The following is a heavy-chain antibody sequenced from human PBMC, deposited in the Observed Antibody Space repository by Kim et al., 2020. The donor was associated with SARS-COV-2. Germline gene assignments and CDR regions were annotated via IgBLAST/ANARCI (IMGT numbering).Heavy chain of an antibody. CDR1: GGSFTGHY. J-gene: IGHJ4*02. CDR2: INDKGNT. D-gene: IGHD6-6*01. CDR3: ARRNQHVRAFRY. Sequence: SETLSLTCAVYGGSFTGHYWTWIRQSPQKGLEWIGEINDKGNTNYDPTLKSRVTMSVDTSKNQFSLTLISVTAADTAHYYCARRNQHVRAFRYWGQGTQVIVSS. V-gene: IGHV4-34*01.